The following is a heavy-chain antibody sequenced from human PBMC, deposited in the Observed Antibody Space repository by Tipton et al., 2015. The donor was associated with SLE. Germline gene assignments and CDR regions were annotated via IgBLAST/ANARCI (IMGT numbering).Heavy chain of an antibody. CDR3: ARRDKYYDSSGYPYDAFDI. J-gene: IGHJ3*02. V-gene: IGHV4-38-2*01. D-gene: IGHD3-22*01. CDR1: GYSISSGYY. CDR2: IHHSGST. Sequence: GLVKPSETLSLTCAVSGYSISSGYYWGWIRQLPGKGLEWIGSIHHSGSTYYNPSLKSRVTISVDTSKNQFSLKLSSVTAADTAVYYCARRDKYYDSSGYPYDAFDIWGQGTMATVSS.